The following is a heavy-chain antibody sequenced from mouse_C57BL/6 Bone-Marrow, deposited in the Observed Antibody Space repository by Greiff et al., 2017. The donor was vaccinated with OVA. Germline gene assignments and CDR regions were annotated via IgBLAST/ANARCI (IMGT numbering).Heavy chain of an antibody. CDR1: GYAFTNYL. Sequence: VQRVESGAELVRPGTSVKVSCKASGYAFTNYLIEWVKQRPGQGLEWIGVINPGSGGTNYNEKFKGKATLTADKSSSTAYMQLSSLTSEDSAVYFCAHTVVTAMDYWGQGTSVTVSS. J-gene: IGHJ4*01. CDR3: AHTVVTAMDY. D-gene: IGHD1-1*01. V-gene: IGHV1-54*01. CDR2: INPGSGGT.